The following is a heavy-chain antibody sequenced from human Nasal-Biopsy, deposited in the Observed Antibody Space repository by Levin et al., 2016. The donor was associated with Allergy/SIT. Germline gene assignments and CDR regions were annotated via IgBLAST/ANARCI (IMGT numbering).Heavy chain of an antibody. D-gene: IGHD6-19*01. CDR2: THFDGRGA. CDR1: GFSFKDFG. V-gene: IGHV3-30*02. CDR3: ARDWLDRCFDY. Sequence: GESLKISCVTSGFSFKDFGMHWVRQTPDKGLEWVAAITHFDGRGAYYADSVKGRFTTSRDNSKNAVFLEMTSLRVEDTAIYYCARDWLDRCFDYWGQGVLVTVSS. J-gene: IGHJ4*02.